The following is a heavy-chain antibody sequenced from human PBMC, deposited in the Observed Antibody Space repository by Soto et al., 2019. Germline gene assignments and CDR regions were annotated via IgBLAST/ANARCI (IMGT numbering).Heavy chain of an antibody. V-gene: IGHV3-21*01. CDR2: ISSSSSYI. J-gene: IGHJ2*01. CDR1: GFTFSSYS. CDR3: ARGRYYDFWCGSYWYFDV. Sequence: GGSLRLSCAASGFTFSSYSMNWVRQAPGKGLEWVSSISSSSSYIYYADSVKGRFTISRDNAKNSLYLQMISLRAEDTAVYYCARGRYYDFWCGSYWYFDVWGRGTLVTVSS. D-gene: IGHD3-3*01.